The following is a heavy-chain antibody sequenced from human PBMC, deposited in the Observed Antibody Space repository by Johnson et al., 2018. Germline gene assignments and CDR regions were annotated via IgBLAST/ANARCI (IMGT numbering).Heavy chain of an antibody. CDR2: IKSRTFGGTT. V-gene: IGHV3-49*05. J-gene: IGHJ6*02. CDR3: TRDAEWWSGGLDV. CDR1: GFIFRDYA. Sequence: VQLVESGGGLVKPGRSLRLSCSASGFIFRDYAMNWFRQAPGKGLEWVSFIKSRTFGGTTKYAASVKGRCTIPRDDSKSIAYLHMNSLKTEDTAVYYCTRDAEWWSGGLDVWGQGTTVTVSS. D-gene: IGHD2-15*01.